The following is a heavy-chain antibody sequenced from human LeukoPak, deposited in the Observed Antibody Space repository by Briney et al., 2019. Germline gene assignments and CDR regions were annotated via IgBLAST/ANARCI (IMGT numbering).Heavy chain of an antibody. J-gene: IGHJ6*02. CDR1: GFTFSSYA. Sequence: HPGGSLRLSCAASGFTFSSYAMSWVRQAPGKGLEWVSAISGSGGSTYYADSVKGRFTISRDNSKNTLYLQMNSLRAEDTAVYYCARDSPHYYDSSGYYPLGMDVWGQGTTVTVSS. CDR2: ISGSGGST. CDR3: ARDSPHYYDSSGYYPLGMDV. D-gene: IGHD3-22*01. V-gene: IGHV3-23*01.